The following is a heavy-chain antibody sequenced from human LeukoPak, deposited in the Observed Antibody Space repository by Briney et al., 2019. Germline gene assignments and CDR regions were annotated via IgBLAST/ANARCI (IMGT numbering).Heavy chain of an antibody. V-gene: IGHV3-23*01. J-gene: IGHJ4*02. CDR3: AKDRLMYYYDSSGRSGYFDY. D-gene: IGHD3-22*01. CDR1: GFTFSNFG. CDR2: ISGSGGST. Sequence: PGGSLRLSCAASGFTFSNFGMSWVRQAPGKGLEWVSVISGSGGSTYYADSVKGRFTISRDNSKNALYLQMNSLRAEDTAVYYCAKDRLMYYYDSSGRSGYFDYWGQGTLVTVSS.